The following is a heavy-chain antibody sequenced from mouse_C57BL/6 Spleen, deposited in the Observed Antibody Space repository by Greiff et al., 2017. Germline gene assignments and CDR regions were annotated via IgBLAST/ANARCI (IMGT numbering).Heavy chain of an antibody. CDR3: TASPWYFDV. CDR1: GFTFSNYW. V-gene: IGHV6-3*01. CDR2: IRLKSDNYAT. J-gene: IGHJ1*03. Sequence: EVQLQESGGGLVQPGGSMKLSCVASGFTFSNYWMNWVRQSPEKGLEWVAQIRLKSDNYATHYAESVKGRFTISRDDSKGSVYLQMNNLRAEDTGIYYCTASPWYFDVWGTGTTVTVSS.